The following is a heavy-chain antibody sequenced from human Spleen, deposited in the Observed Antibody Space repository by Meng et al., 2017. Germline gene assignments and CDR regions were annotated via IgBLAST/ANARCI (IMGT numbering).Heavy chain of an antibody. Sequence: EGQRMESGGNLVHPGGSLSLTVAVSGFPFSTSSMGWGRQAPGKGLEWVSAISIGGETTSYAESVKGRFTISRDNPKNTVYLQMNSLGVEDTAIYYCAKEIRPNDYWGQGTLVTVSS. CDR1: GFPFSTSS. CDR2: ISIGGETT. CDR3: AKEIRPNDY. J-gene: IGHJ4*02. V-gene: IGHV3-23*01.